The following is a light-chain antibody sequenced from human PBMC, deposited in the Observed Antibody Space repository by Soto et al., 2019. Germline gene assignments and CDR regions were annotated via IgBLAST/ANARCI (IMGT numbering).Light chain of an antibody. CDR2: GAS. Sequence: EVVMTQSPDTLSVSPGERATLSCRASQSVSSNLAWYQQKPGRAPRLLIYGASTRATGIPARFSGSGSGTEFSLTINSLQSEDFAVYYCQQYNDWPRTFGQGTKVDI. V-gene: IGKV3-15*01. CDR3: QQYNDWPRT. CDR1: QSVSSN. J-gene: IGKJ1*01.